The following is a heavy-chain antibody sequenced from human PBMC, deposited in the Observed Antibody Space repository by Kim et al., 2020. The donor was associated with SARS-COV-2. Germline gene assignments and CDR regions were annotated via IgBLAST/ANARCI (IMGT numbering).Heavy chain of an antibody. V-gene: IGHV4-34*01. CDR1: GGSFSGYY. CDR3: ARAGSGSYYFIGGDYYYYMDV. D-gene: IGHD3-10*01. Sequence: SETLSLTCAVYGGSFSGYYWSWIRQPPGKGLEWIGEINHSGSTNYNPSLKSRVTISVDTSKNQFSLKLSSVTAADTAVYYCARAGSGSYYFIGGDYYYYMDVWGKGTTVTVSS. J-gene: IGHJ6*03. CDR2: INHSGST.